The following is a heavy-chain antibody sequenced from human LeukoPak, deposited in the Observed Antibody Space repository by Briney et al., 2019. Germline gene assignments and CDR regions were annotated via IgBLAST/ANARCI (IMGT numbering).Heavy chain of an antibody. CDR2: IYTSGST. Sequence: SETLSLTCTVSGGSISSYYWSWIRQPAGKGLEWIGRIYTSGSTNYNPSLKSRVTISVDTSKNQFSLKLSSVTAADTAVYYCASVLVPAHAEYYYDSSGYGPPGYWGQGTLVTVSS. V-gene: IGHV4-4*07. CDR1: GGSISSYY. CDR3: ASVLVPAHAEYYYDSSGYGPPGY. J-gene: IGHJ4*02. D-gene: IGHD3-22*01.